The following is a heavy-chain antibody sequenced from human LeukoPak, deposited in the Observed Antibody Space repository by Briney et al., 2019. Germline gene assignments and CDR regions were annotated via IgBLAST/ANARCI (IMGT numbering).Heavy chain of an antibody. Sequence: GGSLRLSCAASGFTFSSYGMHWVRQAPGKGLEWVAFIRYDGSNKYYADSVKGRFTISRDNSTNTLYPQMHSLRAEDTAVYFCAPQNTIAVAGGGQGTLVTVSS. D-gene: IGHD6-19*01. V-gene: IGHV3-30*02. CDR1: GFTFSSYG. CDR2: IRYDGSNK. J-gene: IGHJ4*02. CDR3: APQNTIAVAG.